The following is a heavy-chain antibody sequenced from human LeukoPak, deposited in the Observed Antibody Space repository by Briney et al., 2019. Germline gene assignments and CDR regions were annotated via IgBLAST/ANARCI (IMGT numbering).Heavy chain of an antibody. CDR3: ARGLKYYYDSSGYYSFDY. CDR2: ISSNGGST. V-gene: IGHV3-64*01. Sequence: GGSLRLSCAASGFTFSSYAMHWVRQAPGKGLEYVSAISSNGGSTYYANSVKGRFTVSRDNSKNTLYLQMGSLRAEDMAVYYCARGLKYYYDSSGYYSFDYWGQGTLVTVSS. CDR1: GFTFSSYA. J-gene: IGHJ4*02. D-gene: IGHD3-22*01.